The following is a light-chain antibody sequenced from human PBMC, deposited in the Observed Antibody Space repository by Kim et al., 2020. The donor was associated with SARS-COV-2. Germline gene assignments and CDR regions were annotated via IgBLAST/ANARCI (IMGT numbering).Light chain of an antibody. CDR1: SSNIGSNY. J-gene: IGLJ2*01. Sequence: GQKVTFACTGSSSNIGSNYVYWYQQRPGTAPKLLIYKNNQRPSGVPDRFSGSKAGTSASLAISGLGSEDEADYDYAAWADRLSGVVFGGGTQLTVL. CDR2: KNN. V-gene: IGLV1-47*01. CDR3: AAWADRLSGVV.